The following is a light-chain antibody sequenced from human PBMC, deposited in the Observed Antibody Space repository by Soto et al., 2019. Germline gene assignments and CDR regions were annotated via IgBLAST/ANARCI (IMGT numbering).Light chain of an antibody. V-gene: IGKV3-11*01. CDR1: HSVSRY. CDR3: QQRSNWTPIT. J-gene: IGKJ5*01. CDR2: DAS. Sequence: EIVMTQSPATLSLSPGERATLSCRASHSVSRYLAWYQQKPGQAPRLLIYDASNRATGIPARFSGSGFGTNFTLTISSLEPDDFAVYYCQQRSNWTPITFGQGTRLEIK.